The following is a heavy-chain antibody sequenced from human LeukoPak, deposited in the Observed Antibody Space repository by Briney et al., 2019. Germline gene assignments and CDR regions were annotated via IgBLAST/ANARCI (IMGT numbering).Heavy chain of an antibody. D-gene: IGHD5/OR15-5a*01. CDR3: TRLMSTVYYFDY. Sequence: GGSLRLPCAASGFTFNGSAMHWVRQASGKGLEWVGRIRSKANSYATAYAASVKGRFTISGDDSKNTAYLQMNSLKTEDTAVYYCTRLMSTVYYFDYWGQGTLVTVSS. J-gene: IGHJ4*02. V-gene: IGHV3-73*01. CDR2: IRSKANSYAT. CDR1: GFTFNGSA.